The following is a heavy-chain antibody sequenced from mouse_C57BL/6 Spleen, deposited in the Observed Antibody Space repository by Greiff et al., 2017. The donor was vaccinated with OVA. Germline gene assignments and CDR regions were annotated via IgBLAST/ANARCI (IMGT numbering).Heavy chain of an antibody. CDR1: GYTFTSYW. D-gene: IGHD1-1*01. CDR2: IHPSDSDT. Sequence: VQLQQPGAELVKPGASVKVSCKASGYTFTSYWMHWVKQRPGQGLEWIGRIHPSDSDTNYNQKFKGKATLTVDKSSSTAYMQLSSLTSEDSAVYYCAMERPYGSSWGYAMDYWGQGTSVTVSS. CDR3: AMERPYGSSWGYAMDY. J-gene: IGHJ4*01. V-gene: IGHV1-74*01.